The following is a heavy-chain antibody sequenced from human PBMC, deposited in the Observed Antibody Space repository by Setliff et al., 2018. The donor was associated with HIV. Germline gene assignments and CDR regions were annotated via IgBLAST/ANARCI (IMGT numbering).Heavy chain of an antibody. CDR1: GFTFTSSA. Sequence: SVKVSCKASGFTFTSSAVQWVRQARGQRLEWIGWIVVGGGNTNYSQKFQERVTITRDMSTSTAYLELSSLRSEDTAVYYCAADLLNEYAFDIWGQGTVVTVSS. CDR2: IVVGGGNT. J-gene: IGHJ3*02. CDR3: AADLLNEYAFDI. D-gene: IGHD2-21*01. V-gene: IGHV1-58*01.